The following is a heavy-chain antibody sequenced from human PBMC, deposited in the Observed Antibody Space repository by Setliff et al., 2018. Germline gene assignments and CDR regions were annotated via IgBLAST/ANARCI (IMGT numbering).Heavy chain of an antibody. CDR3: PKDDLVVAATLAWFDP. CDR1: GFTFSSYA. CDR2: ISYDGSNK. V-gene: IGHV3-30-3*01. J-gene: IGHJ5*02. D-gene: IGHD2-15*01. Sequence: GGSLRLSCAASGFTFSSYAMHWVRQAPGKGLEWVAVISYDGSNKYYADSVKGRFTISRDISKNTLYLQMNSMRAEETAVDYCPKDDLVVAATLAWFDPWGQGTLVTVSS.